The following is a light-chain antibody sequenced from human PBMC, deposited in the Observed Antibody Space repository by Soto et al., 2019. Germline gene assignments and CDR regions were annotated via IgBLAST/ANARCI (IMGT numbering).Light chain of an antibody. CDR2: AAS. J-gene: IGKJ2*03. V-gene: IGKV1-39*01. Sequence: DIQMTQSPSSLSASVGDRVTITCRASLSINNHLSWYQQKPGKAPKLLINAASSLQSGVPSRFSGSGSETEFTLTISSLQPEDFATYYCQQSYITLYSFGQGTSLEIK. CDR1: LSINNH. CDR3: QQSYITLYS.